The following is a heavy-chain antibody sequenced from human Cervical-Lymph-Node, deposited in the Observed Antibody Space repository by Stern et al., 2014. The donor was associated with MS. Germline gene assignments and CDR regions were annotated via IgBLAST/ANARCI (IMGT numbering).Heavy chain of an antibody. CDR1: GFTFSSYG. J-gene: IGHJ6*02. D-gene: IGHD6-13*01. Sequence: VQLVESGGGVVQPGRPLRLSCAASGFTFSSYGMHWVRQAPGTGLEWVAVIWYDGSNKYYADSVKGRFTISRDNSKNTLYLQMNSLRAEDTAVYYCARSSSPSPYYYYGMDVWGQGTTVTVSS. CDR2: IWYDGSNK. V-gene: IGHV3-33*01. CDR3: ARSSSPSPYYYYGMDV.